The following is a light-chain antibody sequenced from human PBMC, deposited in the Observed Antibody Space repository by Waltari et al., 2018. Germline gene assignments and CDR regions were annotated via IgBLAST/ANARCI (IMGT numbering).Light chain of an antibody. Sequence: EIVVTQSPATLSVSPGERATLSCRTSQTIDNNLAWYQQKPGQTPRLLIYGASTRAIGIPARFNGSGFGTEFTLTISSLQSEDFAVYYCQQYNNWLSVTFGQGTRLEI. V-gene: IGKV3-15*01. CDR1: QTIDNN. CDR3: QQYNNWLSVT. CDR2: GAS. J-gene: IGKJ5*01.